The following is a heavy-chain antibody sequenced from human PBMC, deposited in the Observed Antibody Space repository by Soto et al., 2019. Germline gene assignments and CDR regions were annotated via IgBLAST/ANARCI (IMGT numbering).Heavy chain of an antibody. V-gene: IGHV4-59*08. CDR1: GCSISVYY. CDR2: IYYSGGT. J-gene: IGHJ3*01. Sequence: SETLSLTCNVSGCSISVYYWSWLRQPPGKGLEWIGHIYYSGGTTYNPSLNSRVTVSLDTSKNQFSLKLNSVTAADTAVYYCACWGYSDGPGAFDFWGQGTMVLGSS. CDR3: ACWGYSDGPGAFDF. D-gene: IGHD5-12*01.